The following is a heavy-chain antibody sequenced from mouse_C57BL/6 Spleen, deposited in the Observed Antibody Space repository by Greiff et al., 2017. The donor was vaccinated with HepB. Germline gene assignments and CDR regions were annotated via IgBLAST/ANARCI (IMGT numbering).Heavy chain of an antibody. J-gene: IGHJ4*01. V-gene: IGHV5-9*01. D-gene: IGHD1-1*01. CDR1: GFTFSSYT. Sequence: EVMLVESGGGLVKPGGSLKLSCAASGFTFSSYTMSWVRQTPEKRLEWVATISGGGGNTYYPDSVKGRFTISRDNAKNTLYMQMSSLRSEDTALYYCANHYGSSYAMDYWGQGTSVTVSS. CDR2: ISGGGGNT. CDR3: ANHYGSSYAMDY.